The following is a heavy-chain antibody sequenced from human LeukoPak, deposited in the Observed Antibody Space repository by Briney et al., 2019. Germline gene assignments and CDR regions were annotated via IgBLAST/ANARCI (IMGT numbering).Heavy chain of an antibody. Sequence: GGSLRLSCAASGFTFSNYWMSWVRQAPGKGLEWVANIKDDGSGKYYVDSLKGRFTISRDNAKNSLYLQMNSLTAEDTAVYYCARNPPGIVGAPTHYCYYMDVWGRGTTVTISS. D-gene: IGHD1-26*01. V-gene: IGHV3-7*01. J-gene: IGHJ6*03. CDR1: GFTFSNYW. CDR3: ARNPPGIVGAPTHYCYYMDV. CDR2: IKDDGSGK.